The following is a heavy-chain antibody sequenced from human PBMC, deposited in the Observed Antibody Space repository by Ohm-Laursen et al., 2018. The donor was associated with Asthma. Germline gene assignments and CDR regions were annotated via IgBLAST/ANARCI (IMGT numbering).Heavy chain of an antibody. D-gene: IGHD3-22*01. CDR3: ARDGKNYYDSSGYSVNFDY. V-gene: IGHV1-18*01. J-gene: IGHJ4*02. CDR2: ISAYNGNT. Sequence: SVKVSCKASGYTFTSYGISWVRQAPGQGLEWMGWISAYNGNTNYAQKLQGRVTMTRDTSTSTVYMELGSLRSEDTAVYYCARDGKNYYDSSGYSVNFDYWGQGTLVTVSS. CDR1: GYTFTSYG.